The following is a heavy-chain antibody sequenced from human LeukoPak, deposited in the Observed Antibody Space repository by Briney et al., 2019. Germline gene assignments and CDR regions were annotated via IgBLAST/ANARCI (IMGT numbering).Heavy chain of an antibody. J-gene: IGHJ4*02. CDR1: GYSFTSYW. CDR2: IYPGDSDT. D-gene: IGHD3-22*01. CDR3: ARLVRTYYYDSSGYYPDYFDY. Sequence: GESLKISCKGSGYSFTSYWIGWVRQMPGKGLEWMGIIYPGDSDTRYSPSFQGQVTISADKSISTAYLQWSSLKASDTAMHYCARLVRTYYYDSSGYYPDYFDYWGQGTLVTVSS. V-gene: IGHV5-51*01.